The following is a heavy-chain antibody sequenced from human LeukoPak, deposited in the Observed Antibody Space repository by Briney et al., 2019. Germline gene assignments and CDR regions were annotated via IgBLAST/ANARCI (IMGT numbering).Heavy chain of an antibody. V-gene: IGHV3-7*01. CDR2: IKQDGSEK. J-gene: IGHJ4*02. D-gene: IGHD4-17*01. CDR1: GFTFINYW. Sequence: PGGSLRLSCSASGFTFINYWMSWVRQAPGKGLEWVANIKQDGSEKHYVDSVKGRFIISRDNAKNSLYLQMNSLRAEDTAVYYCARESGSVTSEVDFDYWGQGTLVTVSS. CDR3: ARESGSVTSEVDFDY.